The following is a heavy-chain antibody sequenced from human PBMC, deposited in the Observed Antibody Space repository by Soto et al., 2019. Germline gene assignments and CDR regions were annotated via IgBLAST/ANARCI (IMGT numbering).Heavy chain of an antibody. J-gene: IGHJ4*02. CDR3: ARLFDTSGWYDY. D-gene: IGHD6-19*01. CDR2: IYPGDSDT. Sequence: GESLKISCKGSGYSFTSYWIGWVRQMPGKGLERMGIIYPGDSDTRYSPSFQGQVTISADKSITTPYLQWSSLKASDTAIYYCARLFDTSGWYDYWGQGTLVTVSS. CDR1: GYSFTSYW. V-gene: IGHV5-51*01.